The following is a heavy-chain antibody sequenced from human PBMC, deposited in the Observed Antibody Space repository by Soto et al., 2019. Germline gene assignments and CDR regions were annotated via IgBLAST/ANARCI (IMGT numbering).Heavy chain of an antibody. CDR3: ARVSHGAQLLEWYTPTYGMDV. CDR1: GFTFSDYY. J-gene: IGHJ6*02. CDR2: ISSSGSTI. D-gene: IGHD3-3*01. V-gene: IGHV3-11*01. Sequence: QVQLVESGGGLVKPGGSLRLSCAASGFTFSDYYMSWIRQAPGKGLEWVSYISSSGSTIYYADSVKGRFTISRDNAKNSLYLQMNSLRAEDTAVYYCARVSHGAQLLEWYTPTYGMDVWGQGTTVTVSS.